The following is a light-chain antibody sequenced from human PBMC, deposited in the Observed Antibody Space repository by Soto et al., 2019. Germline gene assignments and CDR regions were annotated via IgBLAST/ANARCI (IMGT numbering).Light chain of an antibody. Sequence: QTVVTQSPSASASLGASVKLTCTLSSGHSSYAIAWHQQQPEKGPRYLMNLNSDGSHSKGDGIPDRFSGSSSGAERYLTISSLQSEDGADYYCQTWGTGILVFGGGTKLTVL. CDR1: SGHSSYA. J-gene: IGLJ2*01. CDR3: QTWGTGILV. V-gene: IGLV4-69*01. CDR2: LNSDGSH.